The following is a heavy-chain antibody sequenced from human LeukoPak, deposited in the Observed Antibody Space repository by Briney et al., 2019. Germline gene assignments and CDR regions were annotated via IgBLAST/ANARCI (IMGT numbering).Heavy chain of an antibody. V-gene: IGHV3-43*02. J-gene: IGHJ4*02. CDR1: GFTFDDYA. Sequence: PGGSLRLSCAASGFTFDDYAMHWVRQAPGKGLEWVSLISGDGGSTYYAGSVKGRFTISRDNSKNSLYLQMNSLRTEDTALYYCAKDNYDSSGFVYWGQGTLVTVSS. D-gene: IGHD3-22*01. CDR2: ISGDGGST. CDR3: AKDNYDSSGFVY.